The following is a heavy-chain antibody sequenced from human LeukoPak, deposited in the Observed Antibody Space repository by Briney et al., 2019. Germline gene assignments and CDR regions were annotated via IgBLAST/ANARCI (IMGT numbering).Heavy chain of an antibody. CDR2: ISGSGGST. V-gene: IGHV3-23*01. CDR3: AKRVGLSAFDY. D-gene: IGHD2/OR15-2a*01. J-gene: IGHJ4*02. CDR1: GFTFSNYA. Sequence: GGSLRLSCAASGFTFSNYAMDWVRQAPGKGLEWVSTISGSGGSTYYADSVKGRFTISRGNSKNTLYLQMNSLRAEDTAVYYCAKRVGLSAFDYWGQGTLVTVSS.